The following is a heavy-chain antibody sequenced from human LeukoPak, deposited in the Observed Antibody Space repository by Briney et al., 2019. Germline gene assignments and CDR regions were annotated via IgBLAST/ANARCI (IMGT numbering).Heavy chain of an antibody. Sequence: SETLSLTCAVYGASFSGYYWSWIRQPPGKGLEWIGEINHSGSANYNPSLKSRVTISVDTSKNQFSLKLSSVTAADTAVYYCARGTGYPLIGWGQGTLVTVSS. CDR2: INHSGSA. V-gene: IGHV4-34*01. CDR3: ARGTGYPLIG. J-gene: IGHJ4*02. CDR1: GASFSGYY. D-gene: IGHD3-22*01.